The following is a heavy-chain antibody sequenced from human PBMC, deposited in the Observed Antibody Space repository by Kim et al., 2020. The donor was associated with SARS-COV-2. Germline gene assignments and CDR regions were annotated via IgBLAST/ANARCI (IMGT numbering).Heavy chain of an antibody. CDR3: ARDWSYYDSSGQALGL. D-gene: IGHD3-22*01. Sequence: GGSLRLSCAASGFTVSSNYMSWVRQAPGKGLEWVSVIYSGGSTYYADSVKGRFTISRHNSKNTLYLQMNSLRAEDTAVYYCARDWSYYDSSGQALGLWGQGTLVTVSS. J-gene: IGHJ5*02. CDR1: GFTVSSNY. CDR2: IYSGGST. V-gene: IGHV3-53*04.